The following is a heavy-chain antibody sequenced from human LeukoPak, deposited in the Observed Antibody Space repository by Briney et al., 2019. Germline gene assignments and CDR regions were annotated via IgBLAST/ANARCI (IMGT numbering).Heavy chain of an antibody. CDR1: AGSISSNTFY. CDR2: IFYTGRT. D-gene: IGHD3-10*01. CDR3: ARAMVLEGWFES. J-gene: IGHJ5*01. Sequence: SETLSLTCTVSAGSISSNTFYWGWIRQPPGEGLEWIGSIFYTGRTYYNPSLKSRVTISVDTSKNQFSLKLSSVTAADTSLYYCARAMVLEGWFESWGQGTPVTASS. V-gene: IGHV4-39*01.